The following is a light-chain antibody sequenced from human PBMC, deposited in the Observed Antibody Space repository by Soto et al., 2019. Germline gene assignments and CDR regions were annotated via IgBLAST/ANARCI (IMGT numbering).Light chain of an antibody. CDR3: VLYLGGTWV. Sequence: QTVVTQEPSFSVSPGGTVTLTFGLSSGSVSTDHYPSWYQQTPGQAPRTLIYSTNARSSGVPDRFSGSILGNKAALTITGAQADDESDYYCVLYLGGTWVFGGGTKLTVL. V-gene: IGLV8-61*01. CDR1: SGSVSTDHY. J-gene: IGLJ3*02. CDR2: STN.